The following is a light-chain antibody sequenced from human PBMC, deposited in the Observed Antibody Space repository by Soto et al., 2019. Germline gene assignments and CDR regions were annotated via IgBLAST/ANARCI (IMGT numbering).Light chain of an antibody. CDR3: QQYNSYSQT. Sequence: DIQMTQSPSTLSASVRDRVTITCRASQSISSWLAWYQQKPGKAPKLLIYKASSLESGVPSRFSGSGSGTEFTLTISSLQPDDFATYYCQQYNSYSQTFGQGTKVDI. CDR2: KAS. CDR1: QSISSW. J-gene: IGKJ1*01. V-gene: IGKV1-5*03.